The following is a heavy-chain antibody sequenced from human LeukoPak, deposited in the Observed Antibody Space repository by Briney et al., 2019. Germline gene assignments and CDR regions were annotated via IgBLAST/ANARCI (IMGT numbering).Heavy chain of an antibody. Sequence: ASVKVSCKASGYTFTSYAMHWVRQAPGQRLEWMGWINAGNGNTKYSQKFQGRVTITRDTSASTAYMELSSLRSEDTAVYYCARDRWLRPYYFDYWGQGTLVTVSS. CDR2: INAGNGNT. V-gene: IGHV1-3*01. D-gene: IGHD5-12*01. CDR3: ARDRWLRPYYFDY. J-gene: IGHJ4*02. CDR1: GYTFTSYA.